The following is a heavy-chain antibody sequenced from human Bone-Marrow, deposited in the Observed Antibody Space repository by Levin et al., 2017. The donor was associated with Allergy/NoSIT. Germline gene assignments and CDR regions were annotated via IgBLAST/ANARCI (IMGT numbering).Heavy chain of an antibody. J-gene: IGHJ4*02. CDR3: TRVRATSLSWYFDN. D-gene: IGHD1-26*01. CDR1: GFTFSSYW. V-gene: IGHV3-74*01. CDR2: INSDGSDI. Sequence: GESLKISCAASGFTFSSYWMHWVRQTPGKGLVGVARINSDGSDITYADSVKGRFTISRDNVKNTLYLQMNTLRAEDTAVYYCTRVRATSLSWYFDNWGQGTLVSVSS.